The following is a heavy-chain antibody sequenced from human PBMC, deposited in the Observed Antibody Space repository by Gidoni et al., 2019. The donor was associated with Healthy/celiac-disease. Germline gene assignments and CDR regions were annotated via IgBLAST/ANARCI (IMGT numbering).Heavy chain of an antibody. Sequence: QVQLQESGPGLVKPSATLSLTCTVSGGSVNNYYWSWVRQPAGKGLEWIGRIFAGGSTNYNPPLRNRVTIAVDTSENHFSLRLRSVTAADTAVYYCARDLFGGASAGDTWGQGTLVTVSS. CDR1: GGSVNNYY. J-gene: IGHJ5*02. CDR2: IFAGGST. D-gene: IGHD3-16*01. CDR3: ARDLFGGASAGDT. V-gene: IGHV4-4*07.